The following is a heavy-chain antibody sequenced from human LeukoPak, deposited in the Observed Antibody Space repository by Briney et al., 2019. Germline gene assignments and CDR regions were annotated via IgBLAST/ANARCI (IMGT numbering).Heavy chain of an antibody. CDR1: GGSISSGSYY. J-gene: IGHJ6*03. CDR2: IYTSGST. V-gene: IGHV4-61*02. D-gene: IGHD3-10*01. Sequence: PSQTLSLTCTVSGGSISSGSYYWRWIRQPAGKGLEWIGRIYTSGSTNYNPSLKSRVTISVDTSKNQFSLKLSSVTAADTAVYYCARITMVRGVIGLGYYYYYMDVWGKGTTVTVSS. CDR3: ARITMVRGVIGLGYYYYYMDV.